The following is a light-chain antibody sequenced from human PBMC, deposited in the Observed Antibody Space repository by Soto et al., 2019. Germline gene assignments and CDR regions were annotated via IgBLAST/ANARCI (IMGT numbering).Light chain of an antibody. CDR2: AAS. J-gene: IGKJ2*01. CDR3: QQSYRSPYT. Sequence: IQLTQSPSSLSASVGDRVTVTCRASQSINIYLNWYQQKPGKAPTLLIYAASSLQSGVPSRFSGGGSRTDFTLTISSLQPEDYATYYCQQSYRSPYTFGQGTKLEI. CDR1: QSINIY. V-gene: IGKV1-39*01.